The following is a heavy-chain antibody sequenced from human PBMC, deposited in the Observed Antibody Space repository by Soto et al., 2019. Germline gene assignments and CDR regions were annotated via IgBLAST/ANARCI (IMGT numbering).Heavy chain of an antibody. D-gene: IGHD3-16*01. CDR1: GFTFSTYA. CDR2: FSGSDGST. V-gene: IGHV3-23*01. J-gene: IGHJ4*02. CDR3: ANGGWLDF. Sequence: EVRLLESGGALVQPGGSLRLSCAASGFTFSTYAMSWVRQAPGKGLEWVSVFSGSDGSTYYADSVKGRFTTSRDNSKNTLFLQMNSLRAEDTAVYYCANGGWLDFWGQGTLVTVSS.